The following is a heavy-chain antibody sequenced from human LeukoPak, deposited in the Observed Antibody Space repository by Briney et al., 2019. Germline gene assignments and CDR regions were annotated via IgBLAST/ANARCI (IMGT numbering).Heavy chain of an antibody. D-gene: IGHD3-22*01. J-gene: IGHJ4*02. CDR1: GFTFSSYG. CDR2: ISYDGSNK. V-gene: IGHV3-30*18. Sequence: PGGSLRLSCAASGFTFSSYGMHWVRQAPGKGLEWVAVISYDGSNKYYADSVKGRFTISRDNSKNTLYLQMNSLRAEDTAVYCCAKVIGYYDSSGPNTDWGFDYWGQGTLVTVSS. CDR3: AKVIGYYDSSGPNTDWGFDY.